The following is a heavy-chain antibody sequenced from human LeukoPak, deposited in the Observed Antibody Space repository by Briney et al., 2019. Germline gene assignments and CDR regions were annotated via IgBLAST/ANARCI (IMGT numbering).Heavy chain of an antibody. CDR3: AGHDGSGTYFQH. V-gene: IGHV4-61*08. CDR1: GGSISSGGYY. Sequence: SETLSLTCTVSGGSISSGGYYWSWTRQPPGKGLEWIGYIYYSGSTNYNPSLRSRVTISVDTSKNQFSLKLSSVTAADTAVYYCAGHDGSGTYFQHWGQGTLVTVSS. J-gene: IGHJ1*01. CDR2: IYYSGST. D-gene: IGHD3-22*01.